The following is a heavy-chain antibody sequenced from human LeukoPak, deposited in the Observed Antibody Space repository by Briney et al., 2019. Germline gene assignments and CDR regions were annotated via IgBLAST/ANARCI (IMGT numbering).Heavy chain of an antibody. D-gene: IGHD3-22*01. Sequence: PSETLSLTCTVSGGSISSSIYYWGWIRQPPGKGLQWIGSIYYSGSTYYNPSLKSRVTMSVDTSKNQFSLKLSSVTAADTAVFYCAEGRYDSRGYYQFDYWGQGTLVTVSS. J-gene: IGHJ4*02. V-gene: IGHV4-39*07. CDR2: IYYSGST. CDR1: GGSISSSIYY. CDR3: AEGRYDSRGYYQFDY.